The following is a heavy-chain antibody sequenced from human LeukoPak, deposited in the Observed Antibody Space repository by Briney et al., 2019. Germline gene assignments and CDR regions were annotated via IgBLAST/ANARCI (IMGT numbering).Heavy chain of an antibody. CDR1: GGSISSGSYY. CDR2: IYTSGST. CDR3: ARGISHFFTGPRVWWYFDL. Sequence: PSETLSLTCTVSGGSISSGSYYWSWIRQPAGKGLEWIGRIYTSGSTNYNPSLKGRVTISVDTSKNQFSLKLSSVTAADTAVYYWARGISHFFTGPRVWWYFDLLGRWTLVTVSS. V-gene: IGHV4-61*02. J-gene: IGHJ2*01. D-gene: IGHD3/OR15-3a*01.